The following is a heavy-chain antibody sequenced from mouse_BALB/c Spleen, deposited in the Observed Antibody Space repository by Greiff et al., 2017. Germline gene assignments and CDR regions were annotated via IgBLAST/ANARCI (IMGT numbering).Heavy chain of an antibody. Sequence: EVQLQQSGPELVKPGASVKISCKASGYSFTGYYMHWVKQSHVKSLEWIGRINPYNGATSYNQNFKDKASLTVDKSSSTAYMELHSLTSEDSAVYYCAYGNSYAMDYWGQGTSVTVSS. CDR2: INPYNGAT. CDR1: GYSFTGYY. D-gene: IGHD2-1*01. CDR3: AYGNSYAMDY. V-gene: IGHV1-26*01. J-gene: IGHJ4*01.